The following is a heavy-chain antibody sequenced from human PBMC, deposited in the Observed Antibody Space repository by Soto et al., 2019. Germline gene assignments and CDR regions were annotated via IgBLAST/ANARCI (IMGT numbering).Heavy chain of an antibody. CDR1: GFTFSDYY. D-gene: IGHD1-26*01. V-gene: IGHV3-11*01. CDR2: ISSSGSTI. Sequence: GGSLRLSCAASGFTFSDYYMSWIRQAPGKGLEWVSYISSSGSTIYYADSVKGRFTISRDNAKNSLYLQMNSLRAEDTAVYYCAREQPWELLYYFDYWGQGTLVTVSS. CDR3: AREQPWELLYYFDY. J-gene: IGHJ4*02.